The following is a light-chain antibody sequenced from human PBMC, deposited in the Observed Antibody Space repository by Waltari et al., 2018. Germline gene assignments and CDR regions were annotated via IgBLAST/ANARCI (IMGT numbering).Light chain of an antibody. Sequence: DIVMTQSPLSMPVTPGEPASISCRSSPRLLHSNGDNYLDWYLQKPGQSPPLLIYLGSNRASGVPDRFSGSGSGTDFTLKISRVEAEDVGVYYCMQALQTPWTFGQGTKVEIK. CDR1: PRLLHSNGDNY. CDR3: MQALQTPWT. V-gene: IGKV2-28*01. J-gene: IGKJ1*01. CDR2: LGS.